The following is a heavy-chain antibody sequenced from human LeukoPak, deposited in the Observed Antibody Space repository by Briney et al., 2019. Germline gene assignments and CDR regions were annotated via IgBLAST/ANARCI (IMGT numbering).Heavy chain of an antibody. Sequence: AGGSLRLSCAASGFTFNSYWMSWVRQAPGKGLEWVASVKEDGSEQYYVDSVRGRFIISRDNAKNSLYLQMNSLRAEDTAVYYCARARGYSGYDLDYWGQGTLVTVSS. CDR3: ARARGYSGYDLDY. D-gene: IGHD5-12*01. J-gene: IGHJ4*02. CDR2: VKEDGSEQ. CDR1: GFTFNSYW. V-gene: IGHV3-7*01.